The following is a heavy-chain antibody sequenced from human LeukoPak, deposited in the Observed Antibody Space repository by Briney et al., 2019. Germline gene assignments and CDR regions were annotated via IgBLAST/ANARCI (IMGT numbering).Heavy chain of an antibody. CDR3: ARGRVVPAAGDWFDP. Sequence: PSETLSLTCAVYGGSFSGYYWSWIRQPPGKGLELIGEINHSGSTNYNPSLKSRVTISVDASKNQFSLKLSSVTAADTAVYYCARGRVVPAAGDWFDPWGQGTLVTVSS. V-gene: IGHV4-34*01. CDR2: INHSGST. J-gene: IGHJ5*02. CDR1: GGSFSGYY. D-gene: IGHD2-2*01.